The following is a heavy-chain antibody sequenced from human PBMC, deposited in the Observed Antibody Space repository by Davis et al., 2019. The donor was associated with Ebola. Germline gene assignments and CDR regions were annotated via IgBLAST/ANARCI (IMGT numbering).Heavy chain of an antibody. CDR1: GFTSSTSA. CDR2: ISYDGSTK. CDR3: ARDQQTRAYSSGWYGGYYYYYGMDV. Sequence: GGPLRPSCPAPGFTSSTSAMHWVRQAPGKGLEWVAVISYDGSTKYYADSVKGRFTISRDNSKNTLYLQMNSLRAEDTAVYYCARDQQTRAYSSGWYGGYYYYYGMDVWGQGTTVTVSS. J-gene: IGHJ6*02. D-gene: IGHD6-19*01. V-gene: IGHV3-30-3*01.